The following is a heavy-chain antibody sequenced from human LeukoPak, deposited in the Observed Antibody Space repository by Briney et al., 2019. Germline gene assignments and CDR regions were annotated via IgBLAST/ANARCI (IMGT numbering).Heavy chain of an antibody. CDR3: ARVLRTTRIDY. D-gene: IGHD4-17*01. V-gene: IGHV4-34*01. CDR1: GGSFSGYY. Sequence: PSETLSLTCAVYGGSFSGYYWSWIRQPPGKGLEWIWEINHSGSTNYNPSLKSRVTISVDTSKNQFSLKLSSVTAADTAVYYCARVLRTTRIDYWGQGTLVTVSS. J-gene: IGHJ4*02. CDR2: INHSGST.